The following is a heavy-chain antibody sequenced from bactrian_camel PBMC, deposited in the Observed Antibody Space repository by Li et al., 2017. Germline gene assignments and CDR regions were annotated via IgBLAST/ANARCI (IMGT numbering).Heavy chain of an antibody. D-gene: IGHD2*01. CDR2: ISSDGTT. V-gene: IGHV3S55*01. Sequence: QVQQVESGGGSVQAGEALSLSCTGSGFTFDDDDMGWYHQVPGNKCELVATISSDGTTYYADSVKGRFTISRDNAKNTLYLQLNSLKTEDTAMYYCAATTGAYWNSGSYQAADFGYWGQGTQVTVS. CDR3: AATTGAYWNSGSYQAADFGY. J-gene: IGHJ6*01. CDR1: GFTFDDDD.